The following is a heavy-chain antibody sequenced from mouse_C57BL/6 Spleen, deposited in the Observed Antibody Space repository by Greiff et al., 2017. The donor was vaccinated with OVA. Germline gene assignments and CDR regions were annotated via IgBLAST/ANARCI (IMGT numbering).Heavy chain of an antibody. CDR1: GYTFTSYW. J-gene: IGHJ2*01. V-gene: IGHV1-59*01. D-gene: IGHD1-1*01. Sequence: VQLQQPGAELVRPGTSVKLSCKASGYTFTSYWMHWVKQRPGQGLEWIGVIDPSDSYTNYNQKFKGKATLTVDTSSSTAYMQLSSLTSEDSAVYYCARFGTTVVFDYWGQGTTLTVSS. CDR2: IDPSDSYT. CDR3: ARFGTTVVFDY.